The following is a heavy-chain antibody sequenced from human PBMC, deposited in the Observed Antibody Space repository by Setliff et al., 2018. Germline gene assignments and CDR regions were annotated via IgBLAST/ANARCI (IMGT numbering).Heavy chain of an antibody. CDR2: IYYGGTT. V-gene: IGHV4-59*12. J-gene: IGHJ4*02. CDR1: GASISSCY. CDR3: ARDSALHSYHYDSSGYLDY. D-gene: IGHD3-22*01. Sequence: SETLSLTCTVSGASISSCYWSWIRQPPGKGLEWMGYIYYGGTTNYNPSRNSRVSISLDTSKSHFSLRLSSLTAADTAVYYCARDSALHSYHYDSSGYLDYWGQGALVTVSS.